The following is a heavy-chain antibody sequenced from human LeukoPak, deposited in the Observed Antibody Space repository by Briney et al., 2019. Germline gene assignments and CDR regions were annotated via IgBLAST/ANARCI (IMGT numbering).Heavy chain of an antibody. V-gene: IGHV1-46*01. J-gene: IGHJ4*02. Sequence: ASVKVSCQASGYTFTSYYMHWVRQAPGQGLEWMGIINPSGGSTSYAQKFQGRVTMTRDTSTSTVYMELSSLRSEDTAVYYCARIYSSGWYVDYWGQRTLVTVSS. CDR1: GYTFTSYY. CDR2: INPSGGST. D-gene: IGHD6-25*01. CDR3: ARIYSSGWYVDY.